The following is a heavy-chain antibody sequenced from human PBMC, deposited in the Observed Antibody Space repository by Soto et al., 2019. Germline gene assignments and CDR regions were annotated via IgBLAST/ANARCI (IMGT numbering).Heavy chain of an antibody. CDR1: GGSIGSSSYY. CDR2: IYYSGST. CDR3: ARRSLTMVPGVIMP. Sequence: SETLSLTCTVSGGSIGSSSYYWGGIRQPPGKGLEWIGSIYYSGSTYYNPSLKSRVTISVDTSKNQFSLKLSSVTAADTAVYYCARRSLTMVPGVIMPWCQGTLVTLSS. V-gene: IGHV4-39*01. D-gene: IGHD3-10*01. J-gene: IGHJ5*02.